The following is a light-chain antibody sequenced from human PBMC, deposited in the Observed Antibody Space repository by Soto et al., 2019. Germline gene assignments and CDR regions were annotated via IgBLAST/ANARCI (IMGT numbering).Light chain of an antibody. CDR3: QQRYNTPLT. CDR1: QTISNY. J-gene: IGKJ4*01. Sequence: DIQMTQSPSSLAASVGDRVTITCRASQTISNYLNWYQQTPGKVPKLLIYAASSLQSGVPSRFSGSGSGTDFTLTISSLQPEDFATYYCQQRYNTPLTFGGGTKVDI. CDR2: AAS. V-gene: IGKV1-39*01.